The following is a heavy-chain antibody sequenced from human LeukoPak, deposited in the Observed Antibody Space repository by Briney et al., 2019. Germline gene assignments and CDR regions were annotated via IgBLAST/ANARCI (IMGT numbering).Heavy chain of an antibody. CDR3: ARDGGDSSGYYWGLGY. CDR1: GFAFSTYT. V-gene: IGHV3-74*01. J-gene: IGHJ4*02. CDR2: INNDGRST. Sequence: GGSLRLSCAASGFAFSTYTIHWVRQVPGKGLMWVSRINNDGRSTTYADSVKGRFTISRDNAKDTLYLQMNSLRPEDAAVYYCARDGGDSSGYYWGLGYWGQGTLVTVSS. D-gene: IGHD3-22*01.